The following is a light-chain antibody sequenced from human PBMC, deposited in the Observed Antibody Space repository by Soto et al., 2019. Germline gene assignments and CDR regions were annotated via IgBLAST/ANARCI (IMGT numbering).Light chain of an antibody. CDR3: QTWGPGTVV. Sequence: QPVLTQSPSASASLGASVKLTCTLSSGHNSYAIAWHQQQPEKGPRYLMKLDSDGSHSKGDGIPDRFSGSSSGAERYLTISSLQSEDEADYYCQTWGPGTVVFGGGTQLTVL. CDR2: LDSDGSH. CDR1: SGHNSYA. J-gene: IGLJ2*01. V-gene: IGLV4-69*02.